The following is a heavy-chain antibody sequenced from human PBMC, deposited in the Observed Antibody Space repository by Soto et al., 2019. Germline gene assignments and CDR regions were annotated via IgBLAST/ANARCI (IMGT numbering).Heavy chain of an antibody. CDR3: ARETDSSPDNWFDP. V-gene: IGHV3-21*01. CDR1: GFTLSSYS. J-gene: IGHJ5*02. CDR2: ISSSSSYI. D-gene: IGHD6-13*01. Sequence: PGGSLRLSCAASGFTLSSYSMNWVRQAPGKGLEWVSSISSSSSYIYYADSVKGRFTISRDNAKNSLYLQMNSLRAEDTAVYYCARETDSSPDNWFDPWGQGTLVTVSS.